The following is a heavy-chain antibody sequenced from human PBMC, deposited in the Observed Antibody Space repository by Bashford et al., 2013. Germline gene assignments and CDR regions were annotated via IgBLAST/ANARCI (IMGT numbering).Heavy chain of an antibody. V-gene: IGHV1-18*01. CDR2: ISGYNSDT. Sequence: VASVKVSCKASGYTFTTSGISWVRQAPGQGLEWMGWISGYNSDTKYAQKFQGRVSMTTDTSTNTAYLEVRSLRSDDTALYFCARNDSGSAFDIVGPRDKWSPSPQ. D-gene: IGHD3-22*01. J-gene: IGHJ3*02. CDR3: ARNDSGSAFDI. CDR1: GYTFTTSG.